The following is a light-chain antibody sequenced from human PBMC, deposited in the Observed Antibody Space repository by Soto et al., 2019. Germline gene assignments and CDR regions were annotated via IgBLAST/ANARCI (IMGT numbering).Light chain of an antibody. CDR1: QYINTR. Sequence: EIVLTQSPATLSSFPGDRVTLSCRASQYINTRLAWYQHRPGQAPRLLIYQTSIRAAGIPARFSASGSRTDFTLTISDVQPEDFALYYCHQRQSWPRTFGQRTKVDI. CDR2: QTS. V-gene: IGKV3-11*01. J-gene: IGKJ1*01. CDR3: HQRQSWPRT.